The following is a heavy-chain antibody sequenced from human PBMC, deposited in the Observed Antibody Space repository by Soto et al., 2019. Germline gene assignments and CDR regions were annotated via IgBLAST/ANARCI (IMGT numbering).Heavy chain of an antibody. J-gene: IGHJ4*02. Sequence: EVQLLESGGGLVQPGGSLRLSCAASGFTFSNYAMNWVRQAPGKGLVWVSVISGSGGSTYYADSVKGRFTISRDNSKNTLYLQMNSLRAEDTAVYYCASRSSGWYFDYWGQGTLVTVSS. V-gene: IGHV3-23*01. CDR1: GFTFSNYA. D-gene: IGHD6-19*01. CDR2: ISGSGGST. CDR3: ASRSSGWYFDY.